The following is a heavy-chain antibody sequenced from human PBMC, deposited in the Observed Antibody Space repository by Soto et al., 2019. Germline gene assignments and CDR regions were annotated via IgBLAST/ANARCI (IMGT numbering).Heavy chain of an antibody. J-gene: IGHJ5*02. CDR2: MNPNSGNT. Sequence: QVQLVQSGAEVKKHAASVKVSCKASGYTFTSYDINWVRQATGQGLEYLGWMNPNSGNTGYVQKFQGRVTMTRATSISTAYMELSRLRSEDTAVYYCERGIKYGDYSRCIDPCGQGTLVTVSS. CDR3: ERGIKYGDYSRCIDP. CDR1: GYTFTSYD. D-gene: IGHD4-17*01. V-gene: IGHV1-8*01.